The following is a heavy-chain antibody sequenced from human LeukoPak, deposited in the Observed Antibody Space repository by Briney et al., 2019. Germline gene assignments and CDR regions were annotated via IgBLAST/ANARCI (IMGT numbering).Heavy chain of an antibody. Sequence: GGSLRLSCAASGCTFDHYGLTWVRQAPGKGLEWLSGINWNGDTTIYADSVKGRLTISRDNAKSSLYLQMDSLRVEDTALYYCARRSSSGSGFDYWGQGTLVTVSS. CDR3: ARRSSSGSGFDY. D-gene: IGHD6-6*01. CDR1: GCTFDHYG. V-gene: IGHV3-20*04. J-gene: IGHJ4*02. CDR2: INWNGDTT.